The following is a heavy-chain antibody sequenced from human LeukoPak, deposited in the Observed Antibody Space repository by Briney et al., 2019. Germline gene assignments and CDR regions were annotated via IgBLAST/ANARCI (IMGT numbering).Heavy chain of an antibody. D-gene: IGHD3-9*01. J-gene: IGHJ4*02. Sequence: GGSLRLSCAASGFTFSSYWMSWVRQAPGKGLEWVANIKQDGGEKCYVDSVKGRFTISRDNAKNSLYLQMNSLRAEDTAVYYCAKVLSLRHFDWVLYIDHWGQGTLVTVSS. CDR2: IKQDGGEK. V-gene: IGHV3-7*03. CDR1: GFTFSSYW. CDR3: AKVLSLRHFDWVLYIDH.